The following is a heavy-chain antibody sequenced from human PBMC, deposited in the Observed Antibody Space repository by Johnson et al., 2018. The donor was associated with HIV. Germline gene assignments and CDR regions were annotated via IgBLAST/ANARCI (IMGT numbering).Heavy chain of an antibody. Sequence: VQLVESGGGLVQPGGSLRLSCAASGFTVSSNYMSWVRQAPGKGLEWVSVIYSGGSTYYADSVKGRFTISRDNSKNTLYLQLNSLRAESTAVYYCSGDSSGYYYYDSFDLCGHGTMVTVSS. D-gene: IGHD3-22*01. CDR3: SGDSSGYYYYDSFDL. V-gene: IGHV3-66*01. J-gene: IGHJ3*01. CDR1: GFTVSSNY. CDR2: IYSGGST.